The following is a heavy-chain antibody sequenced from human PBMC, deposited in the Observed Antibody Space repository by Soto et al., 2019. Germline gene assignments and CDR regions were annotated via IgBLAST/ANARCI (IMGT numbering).Heavy chain of an antibody. CDR2: TYYRSKWYN. Sequence: SXILSLTCAISVYSVSSNSAAWNWIIQSPSRGLEWLGRTYYRSKWYNDYAVSVKSRITINPDTSKNQFSLQLNSVIPEDTAVYYYARDRDYVPLDYWGQGTLVSVSS. CDR3: ARDRDYVPLDY. J-gene: IGHJ4*02. D-gene: IGHD4-17*01. CDR1: VYSVSSNSAA. V-gene: IGHV6-1*01.